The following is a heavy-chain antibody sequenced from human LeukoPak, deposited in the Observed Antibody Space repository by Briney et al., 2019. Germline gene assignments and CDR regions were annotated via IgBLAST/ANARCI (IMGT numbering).Heavy chain of an antibody. V-gene: IGHV5-51*01. CDR2: IYPRDSDT. J-gene: IGHJ5*02. Sequence: GESLKISCKGSGYSFTSYWIGWVRQMPGKGLEWMGIIYPRDSDTRYSPSFQGRVTISADKSISTAYLQWSSLKASDTAMYYCARPGYYGDYSFDPWGQGTLVTVSS. D-gene: IGHD4-17*01. CDR3: ARPGYYGDYSFDP. CDR1: GYSFTSYW.